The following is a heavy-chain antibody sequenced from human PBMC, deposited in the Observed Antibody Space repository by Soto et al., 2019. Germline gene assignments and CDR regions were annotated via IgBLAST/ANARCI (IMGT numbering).Heavy chain of an antibody. Sequence: EVQLVESGGGLVQPGGSLRLSCAASGFTFSSYWIHWVRQAPGKGLVWVSRINRDGSSTTYADSVKGRFTISRDNAKNTVNLQMTRLIAEDLAVYYCARVSREVVPAAIDYWGQGTLVTVSS. D-gene: IGHD2-2*01. J-gene: IGHJ4*02. CDR2: INRDGSST. CDR1: GFTFSSYW. CDR3: ARVSREVVPAAIDY. V-gene: IGHV3-74*01.